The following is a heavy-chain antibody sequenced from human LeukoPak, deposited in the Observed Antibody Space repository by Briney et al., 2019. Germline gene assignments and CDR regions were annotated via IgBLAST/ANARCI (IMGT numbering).Heavy chain of an antibody. CDR3: PSVPQSDSFDTSAYSAYAY. J-gene: IGHJ4*02. Sequence: PGGSLRLSCAASGFTFSSYGMHWVCQAPGKGLEWVAVIRYDGSHKYYADSVKGRFTISRDNSKNTLYLQMNSLRAGDTAVYYWPSVPQSDSFDTSAYSAYAYWGQGTLVTAS. CDR2: IRYDGSHK. V-gene: IGHV3-33*01. D-gene: IGHD3-22*01. CDR1: GFTFSSYG.